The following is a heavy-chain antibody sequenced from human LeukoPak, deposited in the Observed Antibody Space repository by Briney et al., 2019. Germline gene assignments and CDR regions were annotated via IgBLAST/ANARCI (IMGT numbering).Heavy chain of an antibody. V-gene: IGHV1-24*01. Sequence: ASVKVSCKVSGYSFTELSMHWVRQTPGNGLEWMGGFDPEDGETIYAQKFQGRVTMTEDTSTDTAYMALSSLRSEDTAVYYCVVPTVATMGKWGQGTLVTVSS. CDR3: VVPTVATMGK. J-gene: IGHJ4*02. CDR2: FDPEDGET. CDR1: GYSFTELS. D-gene: IGHD5-12*01.